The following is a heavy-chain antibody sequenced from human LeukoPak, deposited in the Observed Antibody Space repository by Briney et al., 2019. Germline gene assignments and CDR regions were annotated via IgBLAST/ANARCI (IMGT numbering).Heavy chain of an antibody. CDR2: ISVYKGDT. CDR3: ARPRFGELRDSFDI. V-gene: IGHV1-18*01. J-gene: IGHJ3*02. CDR1: GYILGRYG. Sequence: ASVKVSCKASGYILGRYGLSWVRQAPGQGLEWMGWISVYKGDTNYAQKFQDRVTMTTDTSTSTVYMELRTLRSDDTAVYYCARPRFGELRDSFDIWGQGTMVTVSS. D-gene: IGHD3-10*01.